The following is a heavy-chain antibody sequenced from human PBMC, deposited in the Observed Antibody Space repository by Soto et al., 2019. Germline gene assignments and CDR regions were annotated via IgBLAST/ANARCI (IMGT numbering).Heavy chain of an antibody. CDR1: GFTFTAYA. CDR2: ISARGDST. D-gene: IGHD3-10*01. V-gene: IGHV3-23*01. Sequence: EVQLLESGGGFIQPGGSLRLSCAASGFTFTAYAMSWVRQAPGKGLEWVSAISARGDSTYYRDSVKGRFTISRDNSKNTLCLQMNSLRAEDTAVYYCAKESSVLWFGEFTFWGQGTLVTVSS. J-gene: IGHJ4*02. CDR3: AKESSVLWFGEFTF.